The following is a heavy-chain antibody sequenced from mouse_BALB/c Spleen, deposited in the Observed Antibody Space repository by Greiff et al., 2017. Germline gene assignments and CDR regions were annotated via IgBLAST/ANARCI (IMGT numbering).Heavy chain of an antibody. D-gene: IGHD1-1*01. V-gene: IGHV14-3*02. CDR1: GFNIKDTY. Sequence: VQLQQSGAELVKPGASVKLSCTASGFNIKDTYMHWVKQRPEQGLEWIGRIDPANGNTKYDPKFQGKATITADKSSNTAYLQLSSLTSEDTAVYYCAREYYGSSMDYWGQGTSVTVSS. J-gene: IGHJ4*01. CDR3: AREYYGSSMDY. CDR2: IDPANGNT.